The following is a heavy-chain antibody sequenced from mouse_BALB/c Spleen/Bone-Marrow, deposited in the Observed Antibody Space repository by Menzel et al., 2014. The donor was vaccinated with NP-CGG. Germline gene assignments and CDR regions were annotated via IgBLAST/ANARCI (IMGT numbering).Heavy chain of an antibody. J-gene: IGHJ4*01. CDR1: GYAFTNYL. CDR2: INPGSGGT. CDR3: ARRDDAMDY. V-gene: IGHV1-54*03. Sequence: VQLKESGAELVRPGTSVKVSCKASGYAFTNYLIEWVKQRPGQGLEWIGVINPGSGGTNYNEKFKGKATLTADKSSSTAYMQLSSLTSDDSAVYFCARRDDAMDYWGQGTSVTVSS. D-gene: IGHD3-3*01.